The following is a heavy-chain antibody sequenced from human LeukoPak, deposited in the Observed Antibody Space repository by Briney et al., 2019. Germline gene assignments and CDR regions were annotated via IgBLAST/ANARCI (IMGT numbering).Heavy chain of an antibody. Sequence: GASVKVSCKASGGTFSSYAISWVRQAPGQGLEWMGGIIPIFGTANYAQKFQGRVTITADESTSTAYMELSSLRSEDTAVYYCARVLPRFLVGATRSFAYWGQGTLVTVSS. CDR2: IIPIFGTA. CDR1: GGTFSSYA. J-gene: IGHJ4*02. V-gene: IGHV1-69*13. CDR3: ARVLPRFLVGATRSFAY. D-gene: IGHD1-26*01.